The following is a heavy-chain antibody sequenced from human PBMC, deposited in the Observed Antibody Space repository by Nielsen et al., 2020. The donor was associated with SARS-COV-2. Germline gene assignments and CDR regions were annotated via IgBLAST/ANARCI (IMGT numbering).Heavy chain of an antibody. V-gene: IGHV1-58*01. Sequence: SVKVSCKASGFTFTSSAVQWVRQARGQRLEWIGWIVVGSGNTNYAQKFQERVTITRDTSASTAYMELSGLSSEDTAVYYCARSRGCSATSCFFDYWGQGALVTVSS. CDR3: ARSRGCSATSCFFDY. D-gene: IGHD2-2*01. CDR2: IVVGSGNT. J-gene: IGHJ4*02. CDR1: GFTFTSSA.